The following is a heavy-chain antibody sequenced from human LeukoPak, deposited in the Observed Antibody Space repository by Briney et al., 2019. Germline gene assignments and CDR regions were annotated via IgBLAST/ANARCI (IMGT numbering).Heavy chain of an antibody. CDR3: AREPRVQLLSSGGY. D-gene: IGHD2-2*01. CDR2: IIPILGIA. Sequence: GSSVKVSCKASGGTFSSYAISWVRQAPGQGLEWMGRIIPILGIANYAQKFQGRVTITADKSTSTAYMELSSLRSEDTAVYYCAREPRVQLLSSGGYWGQGTLVTVSS. J-gene: IGHJ4*02. V-gene: IGHV1-69*04. CDR1: GGTFSSYA.